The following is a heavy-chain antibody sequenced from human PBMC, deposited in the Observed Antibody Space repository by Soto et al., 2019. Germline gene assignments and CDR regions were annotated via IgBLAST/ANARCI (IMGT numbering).Heavy chain of an antibody. Sequence: ASVKVSWKTSGYTFTSYAMHWVRQAPGQRLEWMGWINSGNDNTKYSQKFQGRVTITTDTSASTAYMELSSLRSEDTAVYYCARDRGRFPVHYDIFTTAFDVWGQRRKVT. D-gene: IGHD3-9*01. J-gene: IGHJ3*01. CDR1: GYTFTSYA. V-gene: IGHV1-3*01. CDR2: INSGNDNT. CDR3: ARDRGRFPVHYDIFTTAFDV.